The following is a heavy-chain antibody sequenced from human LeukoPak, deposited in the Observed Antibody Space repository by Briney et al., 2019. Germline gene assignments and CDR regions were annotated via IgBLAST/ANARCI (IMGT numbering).Heavy chain of an antibody. J-gene: IGHJ5*02. CDR1: GFTFSSYA. Sequence: PGGSLRLPCAASGFTFSSYAMHWVRQAPGKGLEWVAVISYDGSNKYYADSVKGRFTISRDNSKNTLYLQMNSLRAEDTAVYYCASALRLGLDWFDPWGQGTLVTVSS. CDR3: ASALRLGLDWFDP. CDR2: ISYDGSNK. D-gene: IGHD3-16*01. V-gene: IGHV3-30-3*01.